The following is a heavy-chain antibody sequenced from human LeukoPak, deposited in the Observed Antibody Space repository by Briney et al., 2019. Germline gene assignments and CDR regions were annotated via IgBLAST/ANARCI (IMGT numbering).Heavy chain of an antibody. Sequence: ASVKVSCKASGYTFTGYYMHWVRQAPGQGLEWMGWINPNSGGTNYAQKFQGRVTMTRDTSISTAYMELSRLRSDDTAVYYCARTRPTAYCGGDCYSSGMDVWGQGTTVTVSS. CDR1: GYTFTGYY. CDR3: ARTRPTAYCGGDCYSSGMDV. J-gene: IGHJ6*02. V-gene: IGHV1-2*02. D-gene: IGHD2-21*02. CDR2: INPNSGGT.